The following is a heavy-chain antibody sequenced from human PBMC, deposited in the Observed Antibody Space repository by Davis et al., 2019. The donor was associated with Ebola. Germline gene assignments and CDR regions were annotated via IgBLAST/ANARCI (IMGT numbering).Heavy chain of an antibody. J-gene: IGHJ6*02. CDR1: GGTFSSYA. CDR3: AREQYYEKKQTTTYYGMDV. Sequence: ASVKVSCKASGGTFSSYAISWVRQAPGQGLEWMGIINPSGGSTSYAQKFQGRVTMTRDTSTSTVYMELSSLRSEDTAVYYCAREQYYEKKQTTTYYGMDVWGQGTTVTVSS. V-gene: IGHV1-46*01. D-gene: IGHD3-3*01. CDR2: INPSGGST.